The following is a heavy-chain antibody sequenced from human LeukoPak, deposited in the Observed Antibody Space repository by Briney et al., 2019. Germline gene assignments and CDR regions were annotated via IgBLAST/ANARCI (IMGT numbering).Heavy chain of an antibody. CDR1: GLTFSNYW. J-gene: IGHJ5*02. V-gene: IGHV3-74*01. CDR2: IYVDGRTA. CDR3: IRDFRSADL. Sequence: GGSLRLSRVASGLTFSNYWMHWVRQPPGKGLVWVSRIYVDGRTANYADSVKGRFTISRDNAKNTVYLEMNSLSVEDTATYYCIRDFRSADLWGQGTLVTVTS.